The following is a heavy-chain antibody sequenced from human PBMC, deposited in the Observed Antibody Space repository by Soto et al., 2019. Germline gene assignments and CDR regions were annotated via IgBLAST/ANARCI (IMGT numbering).Heavy chain of an antibody. Sequence: EVQLVESGGDLVQPGGSLRLSCAASGFTFSSYSMNWVRQAPGKGLEWVSSISSSSSYIYYADSVKGRFTISRDNAKNSLYLQMNSLRAEDTAVYYCARGGTMVRRIIKPYYYGMDVWGQGTTVTVSS. CDR3: ARGGTMVRRIIKPYYYGMDV. D-gene: IGHD3-10*01. J-gene: IGHJ6*02. CDR2: ISSSSSYI. V-gene: IGHV3-21*01. CDR1: GFTFSSYS.